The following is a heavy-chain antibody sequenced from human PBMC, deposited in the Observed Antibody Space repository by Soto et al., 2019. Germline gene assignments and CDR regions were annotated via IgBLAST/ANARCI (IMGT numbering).Heavy chain of an antibody. CDR1: GFTFSSYN. J-gene: IGHJ4*02. V-gene: IGHV3-30-3*01. CDR2: ISFDGANK. Sequence: VGSLRLSCVASGFTFSSYNMHWVRQAPGEGLEWVAVISFDGANKFYADSVKGRFTISRDISRDTLYLQMSSLRDEDTAIYYCARDGYNRGGFDYWGPGTMVTV. CDR3: ARDGYNRGGFDY. D-gene: IGHD3-10*01.